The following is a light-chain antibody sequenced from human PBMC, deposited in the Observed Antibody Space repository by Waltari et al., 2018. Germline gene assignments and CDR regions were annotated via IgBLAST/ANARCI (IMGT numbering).Light chain of an antibody. V-gene: IGKV3-11*01. CDR3: YQHSIGYT. CDR1: QSVSSY. CDR2: GAA. Sequence: VILTQSPATLSLSPGERATLYCRASQSVSSYLAWYQNKPGQTPRLLIYGAASRATGIPDRFRGSGSGTDFTLTISSLEPEDVGVYHRYQHSIGYTFGGGTKVEIK. J-gene: IGKJ4*01.